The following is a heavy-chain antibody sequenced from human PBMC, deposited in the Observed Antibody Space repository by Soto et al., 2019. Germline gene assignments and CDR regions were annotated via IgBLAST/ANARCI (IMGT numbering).Heavy chain of an antibody. CDR3: ARGGYYDNSWGKLSHYGLDV. Sequence: QVQLAQSANEVKKPGASVRVSCKAAGYTFIRYGIAWVRQAPGQGLEWMGWISPYNDYTVYAQKCXXRVSMTEDTSTXTXYXXLRGLKSDDTAVYYCARGGYYDNSWGKLSHYGLDVWGQGTSVSVSS. J-gene: IGHJ6*02. CDR2: ISPYNDYT. D-gene: IGHD3-16*01. CDR1: GYTFIRYG. V-gene: IGHV1-18*01.